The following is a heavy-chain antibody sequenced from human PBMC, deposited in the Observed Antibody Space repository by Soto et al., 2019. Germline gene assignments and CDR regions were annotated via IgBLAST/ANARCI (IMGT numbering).Heavy chain of an antibody. Sequence: PGGSLRLSCTASGFTLLNYAMAWVRQAPGKGLEWVSTLIGGHYGTAYSYSVKGRFTVSRDNSKNCLYHQMNSLGVEDTAMYFCSKGKSTGNIDWFDPWGQGSLVTVSS. CDR3: SKGKSTGNIDWFDP. CDR1: GFTLLNYA. D-gene: IGHD1-1*01. CDR2: LIGGHYGT. J-gene: IGHJ5*02. V-gene: IGHV3-23*01.